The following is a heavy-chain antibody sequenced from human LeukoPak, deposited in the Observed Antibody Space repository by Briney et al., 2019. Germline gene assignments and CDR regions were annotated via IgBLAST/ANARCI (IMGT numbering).Heavy chain of an antibody. J-gene: IGHJ4*02. CDR2: IYYSGST. Sequence: SETLSLTCTVSGGSISSHYWSWIRQPPGKGLEWIGYIYYSGSTNYNPSLKRRVTISVDTSKNQFSLKLSSVTAADTAVYYCARLRYYGSGSYYVNYWGQGTLVTVSS. CDR1: GGSISSHY. D-gene: IGHD3-10*01. V-gene: IGHV4-59*11. CDR3: ARLRYYGSGSYYVNY.